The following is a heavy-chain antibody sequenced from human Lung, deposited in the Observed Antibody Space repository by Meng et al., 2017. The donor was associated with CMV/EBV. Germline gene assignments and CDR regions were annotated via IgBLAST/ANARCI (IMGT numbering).Heavy chain of an antibody. Sequence: GESXKISCAASGFTFSSYSMNWVRQAPGKGLEWVSSISSSGTYIYYADSVKGRFTISRDNAQNSLYLQMNSLRAEDTAVYYCARDVSPRSSAYFAIYYFYALDVWGQGTMVTVSS. CDR3: ARDVSPRSSAYFAIYYFYALDV. V-gene: IGHV3-21*01. J-gene: IGHJ6*02. D-gene: IGHD2-21*01. CDR2: ISSSGTYI. CDR1: GFTFSSYS.